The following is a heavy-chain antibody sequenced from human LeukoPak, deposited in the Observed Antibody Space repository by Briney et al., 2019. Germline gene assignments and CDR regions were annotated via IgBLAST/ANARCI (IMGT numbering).Heavy chain of an antibody. V-gene: IGHV3-53*01. CDR2: IYSGGST. J-gene: IGHJ4*02. Sequence: GGSLRLSCAASGFTVSSNYMSWVRQAPGKGLEWVSVIYSGGSTYYADSVKGRFTISRDNSKNTLYLQMNSLRAEDTAVYYCARLRRGYDSSGYSNYFDYWGQGTLVTVSS. CDR3: ARLRRGYDSSGYSNYFDY. CDR1: GFTVSSNY. D-gene: IGHD3-22*01.